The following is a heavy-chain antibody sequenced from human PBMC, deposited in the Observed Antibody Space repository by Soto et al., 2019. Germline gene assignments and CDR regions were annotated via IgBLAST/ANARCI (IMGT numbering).Heavy chain of an antibody. CDR1: GGSISSGGYY. V-gene: IGHV4-31*03. J-gene: IGHJ4*02. Sequence: SETLSLTCTVSGGSISSGGYYWSWIRQHPGKGLEWIGYIYYSGSTYYNPSFKSRVTISVDTSKNQFSLKLSSVTAADTAVYYCARALIDDYYGSGSYSPSFDYWGQGTLVTVSS. D-gene: IGHD3-10*01. CDR3: ARALIDDYYGSGSYSPSFDY. CDR2: IYYSGST.